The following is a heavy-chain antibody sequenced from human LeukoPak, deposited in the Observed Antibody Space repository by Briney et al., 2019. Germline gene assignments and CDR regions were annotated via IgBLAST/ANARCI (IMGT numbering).Heavy chain of an antibody. Sequence: SETLSLTCTVSGGSISSSNYYWGWIRQPPGKGLEWIGYIYYSGSTNYNPSLKSRVTISVDTSKNQFSLKLSSVTAADTAVYYCARGLTGSRRYFDSWGQGTLVTVSS. V-gene: IGHV4-61*05. CDR3: ARGLTGSRRYFDS. J-gene: IGHJ4*02. CDR1: GGSISSSNYY. D-gene: IGHD3-10*01. CDR2: IYYSGST.